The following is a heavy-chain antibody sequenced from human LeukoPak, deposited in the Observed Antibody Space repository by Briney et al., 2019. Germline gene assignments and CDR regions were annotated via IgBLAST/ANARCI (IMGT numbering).Heavy chain of an antibody. D-gene: IGHD3-10*01. V-gene: IGHV4-34*01. CDR2: INHSGST. J-gene: IGHJ5*02. Sequence: SETLSLTCAVYGGSFSGYYWSWIRQPLGKGLEWIGEINHSGSTNYNPSLKSRVTISVDTSKNQFSLKLSSVTAADTAVYYCARGAYYYGSGSYYKRYNWFDPWGQGTLVTVSS. CDR1: GGSFSGYY. CDR3: ARGAYYYGSGSYYKRYNWFDP.